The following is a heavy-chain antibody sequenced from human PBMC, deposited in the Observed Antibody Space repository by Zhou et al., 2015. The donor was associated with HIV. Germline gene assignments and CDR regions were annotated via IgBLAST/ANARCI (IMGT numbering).Heavy chain of an antibody. D-gene: IGHD4-17*01. CDR2: ITPMFDIK. V-gene: IGHV1-69*17. CDR1: GGTFSSYA. J-gene: IGHJ4*02. CDR3: ARGDPYGDYGDY. Sequence: QVHLVQSGAEVRKTGSSVKVSCKASGGTFSSYAISWVRQAPGQGLEWMGGITPMFDIKNYAQKFRARLKITVDQSTNTAYMELSSLRSEDTAVYYCARGDPYGDYGDYWGQGTLVTVSS.